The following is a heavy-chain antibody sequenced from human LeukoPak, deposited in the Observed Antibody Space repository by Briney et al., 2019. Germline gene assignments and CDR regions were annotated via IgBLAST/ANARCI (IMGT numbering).Heavy chain of an antibody. J-gene: IGHJ4*02. Sequence: SETLSLTCAASGGSISSSNWWSWVRQPPGKGLEWIGEIYHSGSTNYNPSLKSRVTISVDKSKNQYSLKLSSVTAADTAVYYCARVSSGATTVDYWGQGTLVTVSS. CDR1: GGSISSSNW. CDR2: IYHSGST. D-gene: IGHD1-26*01. CDR3: ARVSSGATTVDY. V-gene: IGHV4-4*02.